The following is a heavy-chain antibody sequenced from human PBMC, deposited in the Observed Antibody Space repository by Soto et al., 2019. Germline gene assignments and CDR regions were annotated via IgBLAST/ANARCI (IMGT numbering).Heavy chain of an antibody. CDR3: ARDGRDGYDPFDS. Sequence: ETLSLTCTVSGGSVSSGSLYWSWIRQPPGKGLEWIGYIYYSGSTNYNPSLKSRVTISVDTSKNQFSLKLTSVTAADTAVYYCARDGRDGYDPFDSWGQGTLVTAPQ. CDR1: GGSVSSGSLY. D-gene: IGHD5-12*01. V-gene: IGHV4-61*01. CDR2: IYYSGST. J-gene: IGHJ4*02.